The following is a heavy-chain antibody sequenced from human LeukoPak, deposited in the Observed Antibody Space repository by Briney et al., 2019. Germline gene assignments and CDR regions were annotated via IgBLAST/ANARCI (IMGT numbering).Heavy chain of an antibody. V-gene: IGHV1-46*01. CDR2: INPSGGST. CDR3: AREVGLSFYGDYDSY. D-gene: IGHD4-17*01. Sequence: INPSGGSTSYAQKFQGRVTMTRDTSTSTVYMELSSLRSEDTAVYYCAREVGLSFYGDYDSYWGQGTLVTVSS. J-gene: IGHJ4*02.